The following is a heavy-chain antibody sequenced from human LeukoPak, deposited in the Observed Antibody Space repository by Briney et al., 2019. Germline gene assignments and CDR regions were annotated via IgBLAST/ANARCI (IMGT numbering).Heavy chain of an antibody. CDR3: ARALSNDYYDSSGYYDY. Sequence: SETLSLTCTVSGGSISSYYWSWLRQPAGKGLEWIGRIYTSENTNYNPSLKSRVTMSVDTSKNQFSLKLSSVTAADTAVYYCARALSNDYYDSSGYYDYWGQGTLVTVSS. D-gene: IGHD3-22*01. CDR1: GGSISSYY. CDR2: IYTSENT. J-gene: IGHJ4*02. V-gene: IGHV4-4*07.